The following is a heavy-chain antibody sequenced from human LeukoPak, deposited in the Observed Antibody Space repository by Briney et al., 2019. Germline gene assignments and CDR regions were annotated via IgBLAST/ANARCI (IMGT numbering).Heavy chain of an antibody. CDR2: ITASGGST. D-gene: IGHD1-1*01. CDR3: ARDYPTSGIVTIFDY. Sequence: PGGSLRLSCASSGFTFNNYTMPWVRQAPGKGLEWVSSITASGGSTYCADSVKGRFTISRDNSKNTLYLQMSSLRAEDTAVYYCARDYPTSGIVTIFDYWGQGILVTVSS. V-gene: IGHV3-23*01. CDR1: GFTFNNYT. J-gene: IGHJ4*02.